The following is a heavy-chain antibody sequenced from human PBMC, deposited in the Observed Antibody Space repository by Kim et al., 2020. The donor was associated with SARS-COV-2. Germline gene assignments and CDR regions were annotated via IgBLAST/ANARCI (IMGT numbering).Heavy chain of an antibody. V-gene: IGHV3-23*01. CDR1: GFTFSSYA. D-gene: IGHD4-4*01. Sequence: GGSLRLSCAASGFTFSSYALSWVRQAPGKGLEWVSRISASGGDTYYADSVQGRFTISRDNSKNALNLVMNSLRAEDTALYYCAKVTTLTDHFYDYWGQGT. CDR3: AKVTTLTDHFYDY. J-gene: IGHJ4*02. CDR2: ISASGGDT.